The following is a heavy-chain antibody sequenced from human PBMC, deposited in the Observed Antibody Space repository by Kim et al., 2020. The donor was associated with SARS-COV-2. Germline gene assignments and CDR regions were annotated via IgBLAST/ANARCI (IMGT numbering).Heavy chain of an antibody. J-gene: IGHJ4*02. CDR3: ARLQTGTVKYFDY. D-gene: IGHD1-1*01. Sequence: YNPSLKSRVTISVDTSKNQFSLKLSSVTAADTAVYYCARLQTGTVKYFDYWGQGTLVTVSS. V-gene: IGHV4-34*01.